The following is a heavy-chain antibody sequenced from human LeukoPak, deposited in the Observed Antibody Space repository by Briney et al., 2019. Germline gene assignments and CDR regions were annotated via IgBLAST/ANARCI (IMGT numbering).Heavy chain of an antibody. CDR1: GFTFSSYW. D-gene: IGHD2-15*01. J-gene: IGHJ4*02. CDR3: ARAAVFVVVVADYYFDY. CDR2: IKQDGSEK. Sequence: GGSLRLSCAASGFTFSSYWMSWVRQAPGKGLEWVANIKQDGSEKYYVDSVKGRFTISRDNAKNSLYLQMNSLRAEDTAVYYCARAAVFVVVVADYYFDYWGQGTLVTVSS. V-gene: IGHV3-7*01.